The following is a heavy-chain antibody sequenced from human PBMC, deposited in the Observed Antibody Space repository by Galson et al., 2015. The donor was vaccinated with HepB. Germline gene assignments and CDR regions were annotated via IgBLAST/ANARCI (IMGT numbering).Heavy chain of an antibody. Sequence: SLRLSCAASGFTFSSYAMHWVRQAPGKGLEWVAVISYDGSNKYYADSVKGRFTISRDNSKNTLYLQMNSLRAEDTAVYYCARGGVGAHFDAFDIWGQGTMVTVSS. J-gene: IGHJ3*02. D-gene: IGHD1-26*01. V-gene: IGHV3-30*04. CDR1: GFTFSSYA. CDR2: ISYDGSNK. CDR3: ARGGVGAHFDAFDI.